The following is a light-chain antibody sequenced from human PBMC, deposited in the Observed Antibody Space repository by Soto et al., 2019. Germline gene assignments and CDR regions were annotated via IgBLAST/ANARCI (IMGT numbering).Light chain of an antibody. V-gene: IGKV3-15*01. J-gene: IGKJ5*01. CDR3: QQYNNWHPIT. CDR2: DTS. Sequence: ILVTQSPDTLSLSPGERATLSCRASQSVSIKLAWYQQKPGQAPRLLIYDTSTRATGIPARFSGSGSGTEFTLTISSLQYEDFAVHYCQQYNNWHPITFGQGTRLENK. CDR1: QSVSIK.